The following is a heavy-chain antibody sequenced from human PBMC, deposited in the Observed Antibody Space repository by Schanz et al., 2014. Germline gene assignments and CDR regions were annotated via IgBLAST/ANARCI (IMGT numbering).Heavy chain of an antibody. J-gene: IGHJ4*02. CDR1: GYNITSND. Sequence: QVHLVQSGAEVKKPGASVKVSCKASGYNITSNDVTWVRQATGQGLEWMGRIIPILGIANYAQKFQGRVTITRDTLASTAYMEVSSLRSEDTAVYYCARSGSSNWYFFDYWGQGTLVTVSS. V-gene: IGHV1-69*09. CDR3: ARSGSSNWYFFDY. D-gene: IGHD6-13*01. CDR2: IIPILGIA.